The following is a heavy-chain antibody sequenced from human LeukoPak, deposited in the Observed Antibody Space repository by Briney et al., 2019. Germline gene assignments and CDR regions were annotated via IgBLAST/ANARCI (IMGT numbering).Heavy chain of an antibody. Sequence: ASVTVSCKASGYTFTGYYMHWVRQAPGQGLEWMGWINPNRGGTNYAQKFQGRVTMTRDTSISTAYMELSRLRSDDTAVYYCARAVGNWFDPWGQGTLVTVSS. CDR3: ARAVGNWFDP. CDR1: GYTFTGYY. CDR2: INPNRGGT. V-gene: IGHV1-2*02. J-gene: IGHJ5*02.